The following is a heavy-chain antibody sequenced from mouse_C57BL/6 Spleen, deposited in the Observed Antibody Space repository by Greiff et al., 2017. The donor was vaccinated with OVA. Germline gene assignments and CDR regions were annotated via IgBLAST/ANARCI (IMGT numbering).Heavy chain of an antibody. CDR3: ARREDGITRYMDV. D-gene: IGHD2-4*01. CDR1: GYTFTGYW. CDR2: IFPDSGST. V-gene: IGHV1-9*01. Sequence: QVQLQQSGAELMKPGASVKFSCKATGYTFTGYWIEWVKQRPGHGLEWIGVIFPDSGSTNYNEKFKGKATLTVDKSSSTAYMQLSSLTSEDSAIYDCARREDGITRYMDVWGKGTTVTVSS. J-gene: IGHJ1*03.